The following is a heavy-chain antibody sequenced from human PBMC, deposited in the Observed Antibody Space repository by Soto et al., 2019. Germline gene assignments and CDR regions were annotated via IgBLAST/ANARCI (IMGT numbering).Heavy chain of an antibody. D-gene: IGHD6-19*01. CDR2: INHSGST. CDR3: ARGIVGRARWLVEKEAMHYFDY. V-gene: IGHV4-34*01. Sequence: SETLSLTCAVYGGSFSGYYWSWIRQPPGKGLEWIGEINHSGSTNYNPSLKSRVTISVDTSKNQFSLKLSSVTAADTAVYYCARGIVGRARWLVEKEAMHYFDYWGQGTLVTVSS. J-gene: IGHJ4*02. CDR1: GGSFSGYY.